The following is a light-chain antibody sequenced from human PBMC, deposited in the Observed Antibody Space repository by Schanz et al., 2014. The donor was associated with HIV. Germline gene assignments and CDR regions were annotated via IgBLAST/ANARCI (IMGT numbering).Light chain of an antibody. CDR1: QDISSY. CDR2: ASS. Sequence: AIRMTQSPSSFSASTGDRVNITCRASQDISSYLAWYQQKPGKAPDLLIYASSTLHSGVPSRFSGSGYGTEFTLTISSLQPDDFATYYCQQYNEYPHTFGQGTKLEIK. J-gene: IGKJ2*01. CDR3: QQYNEYPHT. V-gene: IGKV1-8*01.